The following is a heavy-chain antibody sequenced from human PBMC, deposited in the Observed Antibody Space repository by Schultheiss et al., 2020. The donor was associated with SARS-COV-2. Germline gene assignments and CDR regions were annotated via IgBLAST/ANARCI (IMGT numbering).Heavy chain of an antibody. CDR2: ISDSGGNT. V-gene: IGHV3-23*01. D-gene: IGHD3-10*01. J-gene: IGHJ5*02. CDR3: AKESVLLWFGELSGS. CDR1: GFTFSTYA. Sequence: GGSLRLSCVVSGFTFSTYAMSWVRQAPGKGLEWVSTISDSGGNTYYANSVKGRFTISRDNSNNTLYLQMNSLRAEDTAVYYCAKESVLLWFGELSGSWGQGTLVTVSS.